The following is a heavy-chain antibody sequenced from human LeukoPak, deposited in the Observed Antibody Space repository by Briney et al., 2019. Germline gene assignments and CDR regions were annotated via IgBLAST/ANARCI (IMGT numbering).Heavy chain of an antibody. CDR1: GFTFNSFS. CDR2: ISYDGSIK. CDR3: ASEYFYDTSGYYLDY. D-gene: IGHD3-22*01. Sequence: PGGCLRLSSAASGFTFNSFSMHWVRQAPGKGLEWGAVISYDGSIKYYADSVMGRFTISRDNSKNTLFLQMHSLRTEDTAVYYCASEYFYDTSGYYLDYWGQGTLVTVSS. J-gene: IGHJ4*02. V-gene: IGHV3-30*04.